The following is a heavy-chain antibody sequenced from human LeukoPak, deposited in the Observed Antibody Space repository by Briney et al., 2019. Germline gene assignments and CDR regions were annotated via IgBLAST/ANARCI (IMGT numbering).Heavy chain of an antibody. D-gene: IGHD3-10*01. CDR3: ARVSRARITMVPPYYFDY. CDR2: ISYVGSNK. J-gene: IGHJ4*02. Sequence: GRSLRLSCAASGFTFSSYAMHWVRQAPGKGLEWVAVISYVGSNKYYADSVKGRFTISRDNSKNSLYLQMNSLRAEDTALYHCARVSRARITMVPPYYFDYWGQGTLVTVSS. V-gene: IGHV3-30-3*01. CDR1: GFTFSSYA.